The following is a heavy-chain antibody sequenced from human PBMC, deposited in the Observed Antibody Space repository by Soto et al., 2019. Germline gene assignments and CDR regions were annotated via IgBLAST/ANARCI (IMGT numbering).Heavy chain of an antibody. Sequence: GSLRLSCAASGFTFSSYGMHWVRQAPGKGLEWVAVIWYDGSNKYYADSVKGRFTISGDNSKNTLYLQMNSLRAEDTAVYYCARDRGGWLQTKAYYFDYWGQGTLVTVSS. CDR3: ARDRGGWLQTKAYYFDY. CDR1: GFTFSSYG. V-gene: IGHV3-33*01. J-gene: IGHJ4*02. D-gene: IGHD5-12*01. CDR2: IWYDGSNK.